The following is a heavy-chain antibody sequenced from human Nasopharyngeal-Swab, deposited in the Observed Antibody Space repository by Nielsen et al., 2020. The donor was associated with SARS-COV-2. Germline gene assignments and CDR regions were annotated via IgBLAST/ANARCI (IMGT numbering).Heavy chain of an antibody. V-gene: IGHV1-69*13. CDR1: GDTFSSYA. CDR3: ARGGRVRFLAWSYYYYMDV. CDR2: IIPSFGTA. Sequence: SVKVSCKASGDTFSSYAISWVRQPPGQGLQWMGGIIPSFGTANYAQKFQGRVTITADESTSTAYMELSSLRSEDTAVYYCARGGRVRFLAWSYYYYMDVWGKGTTVTVSS. D-gene: IGHD3-3*01. J-gene: IGHJ6*03.